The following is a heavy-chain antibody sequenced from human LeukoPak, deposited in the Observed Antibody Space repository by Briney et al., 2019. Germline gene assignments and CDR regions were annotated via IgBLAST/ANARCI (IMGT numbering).Heavy chain of an antibody. V-gene: IGHV1-69*13. CDR1: GGTFSSYA. CDR2: IIPIFGTA. Sequence: GASVKVSCKASGGTFSSYAISWVRQAPGQGLEWMGGIIPIFGTANYAQKFQGRVTITADESTSTAYMELSSLRSEDTAVYYCARDAPAYCGGDCYRSGDAFDIWGQGTMVTVSS. CDR3: ARDAPAYCGGDCYRSGDAFDI. D-gene: IGHD2-21*02. J-gene: IGHJ3*02.